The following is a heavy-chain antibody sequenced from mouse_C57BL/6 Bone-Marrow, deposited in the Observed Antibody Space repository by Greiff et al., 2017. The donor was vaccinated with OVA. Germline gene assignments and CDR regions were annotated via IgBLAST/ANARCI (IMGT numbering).Heavy chain of an antibody. Sequence: DVMLVESGPELVKPGASVKISCKASGYSFTGYYMHWVKQSSEKSLEWIGEINPSTGGTSYNQKFKGKATLTVDKSSSTAYMQLKSLTSEDSAGYYCAREISLYYYGSSDWFAYWGQGTLVTVSA. CDR1: GYSFTGYY. D-gene: IGHD1-1*01. CDR2: INPSTGGT. J-gene: IGHJ3*01. V-gene: IGHV1-43*01. CDR3: AREISLYYYGSSDWFAY.